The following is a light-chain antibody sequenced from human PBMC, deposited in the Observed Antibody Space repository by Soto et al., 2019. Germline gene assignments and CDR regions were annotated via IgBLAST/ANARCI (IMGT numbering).Light chain of an antibody. V-gene: IGLV2-14*01. CDR3: SSYTSTSTHVV. CDR1: SSDVGGYNY. Sequence: QSVLTQPASVSGSPGQSITISCPGTSSDVGGYNYVSWYQQHPGKAPKLMIYEVSNRPSGVSNRFSGSKSGNTASLTISGLQAEDEADYYCSSYTSTSTHVVFGGGTQLTVL. CDR2: EVS. J-gene: IGLJ2*01.